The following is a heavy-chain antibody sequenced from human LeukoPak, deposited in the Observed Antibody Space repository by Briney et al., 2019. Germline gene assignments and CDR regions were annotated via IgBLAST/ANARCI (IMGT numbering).Heavy chain of an antibody. CDR3: AKDDYNGSVDY. D-gene: IGHD4-11*01. CDR1: GFTFDDYA. J-gene: IGHJ4*02. CDR2: INRNSASI. V-gene: IGHV3-9*01. Sequence: PGRSLRLSCAASGFTFDDYAMHWVRQAPRKGLEWVAGINRNSASIGYAGSVKGRFTISRDNAKNSLYLQMNSLRAEDTALYYCAKDDYNGSVDYWGQGTLVTVSS.